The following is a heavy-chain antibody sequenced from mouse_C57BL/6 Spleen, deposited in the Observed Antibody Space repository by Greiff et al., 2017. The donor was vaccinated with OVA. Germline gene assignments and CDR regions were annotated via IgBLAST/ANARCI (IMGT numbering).Heavy chain of an antibody. V-gene: IGHV1-15*01. J-gene: IGHJ3*01. CDR1: GYTFTDYE. CDR3: TRSRWDSWFAY. CDR2: IDPETGGT. D-gene: IGHD2-3*01. Sequence: QVQLQQSGAELVRPGASVTLSCKASGYTFTDYEMHWVKQTPVHGLEWIGAIDPETGGTAYNQKFKGKAILTADKSSSTAYMERRSLTSEDSAVYYCTRSRWDSWFAYWGQGTLVTVSA.